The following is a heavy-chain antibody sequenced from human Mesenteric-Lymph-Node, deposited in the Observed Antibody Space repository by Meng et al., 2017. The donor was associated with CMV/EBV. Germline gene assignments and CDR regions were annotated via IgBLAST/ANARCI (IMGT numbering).Heavy chain of an antibody. J-gene: IGHJ4*02. Sequence: GESLKISCRTSGYSFTNYWIGWVRQMPGKGLESMGIMYPSDSDIRYSPSFQGQVTISADKSIRTAYLQWSSLKASDTAMYYCVRNVGGIDVYPDFWGQGTLVTVSS. D-gene: IGHD1-14*01. CDR1: GYSFTNYW. V-gene: IGHV5-51*01. CDR2: MYPSDSDI. CDR3: VRNVGGIDVYPDF.